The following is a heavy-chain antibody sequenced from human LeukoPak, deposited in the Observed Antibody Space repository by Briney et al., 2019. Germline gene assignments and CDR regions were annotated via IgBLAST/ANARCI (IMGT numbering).Heavy chain of an antibody. V-gene: IGHV4-31*03. J-gene: IGHJ6*04. Sequence: PSETLSLTCTVSGGSISSGGYYWSWIRQHPGKGLEWIGYIYYSGSTYYNPSLKSRVTISVDTSKNQFPLKLSSVTAADTAVYYCARYCSSTSCYPSGYYYYGMDVWGKGTTVTVSS. CDR3: ARYCSSTSCYPSGYYYYGMDV. D-gene: IGHD2-2*01. CDR2: IYYSGST. CDR1: GGSISSGGYY.